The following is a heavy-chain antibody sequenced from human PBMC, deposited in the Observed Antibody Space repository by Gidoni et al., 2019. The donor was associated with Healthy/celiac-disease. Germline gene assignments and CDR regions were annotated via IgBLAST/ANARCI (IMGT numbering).Heavy chain of an antibody. CDR1: GGPISSYY. CDR2: IYYSGST. D-gene: IGHD3-3*01. V-gene: IGHV4-59*08. CDR3: ARSTIDFGNAFDI. J-gene: IGHJ3*02. Sequence: QVQLQESGPGLVKPSDTLSLTCTVSGGPISSYYWSWIRQPPGKGLEWIGYIYYSGSTNYNPSLKSRVTISVDTSKNQFSLKLSSVTAADTAVYYCARSTIDFGNAFDIWGQGTMVTVSS.